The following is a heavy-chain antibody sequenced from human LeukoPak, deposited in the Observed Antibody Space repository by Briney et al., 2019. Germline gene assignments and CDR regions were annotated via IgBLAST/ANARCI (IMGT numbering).Heavy chain of an antibody. CDR2: IWYDGSTK. J-gene: IGHJ4*02. CDR3: AKKWDSSGPFDY. Sequence: GGSLRLSCAASGFTFSSYWMSWVRQAPGKGPEWLTIIWYDGSTKYYADSVKGRITVSRDNSKNILYLQMNSLRVEDTAVYYCAKKWDSSGPFDYWGQGTLVTVSS. D-gene: IGHD3-22*01. CDR1: GFTFSSYW. V-gene: IGHV3-33*06.